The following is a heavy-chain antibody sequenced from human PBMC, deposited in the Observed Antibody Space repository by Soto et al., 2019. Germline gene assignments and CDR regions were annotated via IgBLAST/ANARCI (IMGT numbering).Heavy chain of an antibody. J-gene: IGHJ4*02. D-gene: IGHD3-22*01. CDR1: GDTFSSYA. CDR2: IIPMFGTA. CDR3: ARVGPAHYYDSSGYYSPLDY. V-gene: IGHV1-69*01. Sequence: QVQLVQSGAEVKKTGSSVKVSCKASGDTFSSYAINWVRQAPGQGLEWMGGIIPMFGTANYAQKFKGRVTITAGESTSTVHMELSSLRSEDTAVYYCARVGPAHYYDSSGYYSPLDYWGQGTLVTVSS.